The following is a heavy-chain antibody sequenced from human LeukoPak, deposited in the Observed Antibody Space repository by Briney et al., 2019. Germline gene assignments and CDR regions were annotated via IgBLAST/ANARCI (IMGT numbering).Heavy chain of an antibody. J-gene: IGHJ4*02. V-gene: IGHV1-8*01. CDR3: ARNPPRTGDFNS. Sequence: ASVKVSCKTSGYTFTNYDINWVRQATGQGLEWLGWMSPNNGDTGYAQKFQGRVTMTRDTSTNTAYMELSGLTSEDTAVYYCARNPPRTGDFNSWGQGTQVTVSS. D-gene: IGHD7-27*01. CDR2: MSPNNGDT. CDR1: GYTFTNYD.